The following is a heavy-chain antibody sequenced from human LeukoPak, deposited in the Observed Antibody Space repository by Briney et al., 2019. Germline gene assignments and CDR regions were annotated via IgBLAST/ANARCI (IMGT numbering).Heavy chain of an antibody. CDR1: GFTFSDYY. CDR2: ISSSGSTI. V-gene: IGHV3-11*01. Sequence: GGSLRLSCAASGFTFSDYYMSWIRQAPGKGLEWVSYISSSGSTIYYADSVKGRFTISRDNAKNSLYLQMNSLRAEDTAVYYCARETLEYSSTGFDPWGQGTLVTVSS. D-gene: IGHD6-6*01. CDR3: ARETLEYSSTGFDP. J-gene: IGHJ5*02.